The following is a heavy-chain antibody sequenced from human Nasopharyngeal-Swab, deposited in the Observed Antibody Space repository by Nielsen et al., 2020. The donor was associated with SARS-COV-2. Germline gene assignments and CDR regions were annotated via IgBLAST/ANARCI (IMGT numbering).Heavy chain of an antibody. Sequence: SCAASGFTFSSYEMNWVRQAPGKGLEWVSYISSSGSTIYYADSVKGRFTISRDNAKNSLYLQMNSLRAEDTAVYYCARERSNFLLDFVYGMDVWGQGTTVTVSS. V-gene: IGHV3-48*03. D-gene: IGHD2/OR15-2a*01. J-gene: IGHJ6*02. CDR1: GFTFSSYE. CDR3: ARERSNFLLDFVYGMDV. CDR2: ISSSGSTI.